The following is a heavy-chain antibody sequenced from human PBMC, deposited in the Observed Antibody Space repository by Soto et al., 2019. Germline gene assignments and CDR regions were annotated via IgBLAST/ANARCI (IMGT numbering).Heavy chain of an antibody. Sequence: QVQLQESGPRLVKPSETLSLTCIVSGGSISNYYWSWIRQPPGQGLEWIGYIYYSGSTNYNPSLQSRVTISVDTSKNQFSLKLSSVTAADTAVYYCARAVLPATAPFDHWGQGTLVTVSS. V-gene: IGHV4-59*01. J-gene: IGHJ4*02. CDR2: IYYSGST. CDR1: GGSISNYY. D-gene: IGHD2-2*01. CDR3: ARAVLPATAPFDH.